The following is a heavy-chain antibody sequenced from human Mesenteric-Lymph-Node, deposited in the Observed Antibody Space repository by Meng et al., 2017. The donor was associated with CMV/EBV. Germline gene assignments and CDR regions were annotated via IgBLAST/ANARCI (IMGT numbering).Heavy chain of an antibody. CDR2: ISYDGSNK. J-gene: IGHJ6*02. Sequence: GESLKISCAASGFTFSSYAMHWVCQAPGKGLEWVAVISYDGSNKYYADSVKGRFTISRDNSKNTLYLQMNSLRAEDTAVYYCARDLGPRIYDFWSGYKYYYYYGMDVWGQGTTVTVSS. CDR1: GFTFSSYA. CDR3: ARDLGPRIYDFWSGYKYYYYYGMDV. V-gene: IGHV3-30*04. D-gene: IGHD3-3*01.